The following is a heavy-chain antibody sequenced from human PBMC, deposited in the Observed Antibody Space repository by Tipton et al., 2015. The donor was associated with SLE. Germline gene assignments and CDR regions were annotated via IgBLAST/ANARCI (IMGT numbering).Heavy chain of an antibody. CDR1: GGSVSSGGYY. D-gene: IGHD2-21*01. V-gene: IGHV4-31*03. Sequence: TLSLTCTVSGGSVSSGGYYWSWIRQHPGKGLEWIGYIYNTVNTYYNPSLKSRVTMSVDTSENQFSLKLSSVTAADTAVYYCARHCQIYSFVYWGQGSLVTVSS. CDR2: IYNTVNT. J-gene: IGHJ4*02. CDR3: ARHCQIYSFVY.